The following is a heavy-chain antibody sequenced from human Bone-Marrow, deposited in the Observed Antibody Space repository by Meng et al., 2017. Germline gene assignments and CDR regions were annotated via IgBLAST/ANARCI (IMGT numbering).Heavy chain of an antibody. D-gene: IGHD6-19*01. CDR2: IYHSGST. Sequence: QVQLQESGPGLVKPSGTLSLTCAVSGGSISSSNWWSWVCQPPGKGLEWIGEIYHSGSTNYNPSLKSRVTISVDKSKNQFSLKLSSVTAADTAVYYCASFPPPGKQWLVTDYWGQGTLVTVSS. J-gene: IGHJ4*02. CDR3: ASFPPPGKQWLVTDY. V-gene: IGHV4-4*02. CDR1: GGSISSSNW.